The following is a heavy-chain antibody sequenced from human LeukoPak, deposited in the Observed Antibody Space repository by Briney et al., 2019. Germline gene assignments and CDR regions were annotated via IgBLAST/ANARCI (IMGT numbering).Heavy chain of an antibody. V-gene: IGHV3-30*04. J-gene: IGHJ6*02. D-gene: IGHD3-22*01. CDR3: ARDRLGSSGYSYYYYGMDV. CDR2: ISYDGSNK. CDR1: GFTFSSYA. Sequence: PGGSLRLSCAASGFTFSSYAMHWVRQAPGKGLEWVAVISYDGSNKYYADSVKGRFTISRDNSKNTLYLQMNSLRAEDTAVYYCARDRLGSSGYSYYYYGMDVWGQGTTVTVSS.